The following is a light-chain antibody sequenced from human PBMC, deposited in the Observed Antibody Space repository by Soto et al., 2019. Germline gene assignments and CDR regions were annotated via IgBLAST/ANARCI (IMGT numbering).Light chain of an antibody. CDR2: IAT. V-gene: IGLV1-44*01. CDR3: TSWDDSLNGVV. J-gene: IGLJ2*01. CDR1: SSNIGSNT. Sequence: QSVLTQPPSASGTPGQRVTIFCSGSSSNIGSNTVNWYQHLPGTAPKLLIYIATHRPSGVPDRFSGSKSGTSASLAISGLQSEDEADYYCTSWDDSLNGVVFGGGTKLTVL.